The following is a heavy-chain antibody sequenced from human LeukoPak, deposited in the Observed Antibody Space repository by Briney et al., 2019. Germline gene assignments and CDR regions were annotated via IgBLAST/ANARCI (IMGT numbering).Heavy chain of an antibody. D-gene: IGHD5-18*01. V-gene: IGHV3-53*05. Sequence: GGSLRLSCAASGFTVSSNYMSWVRQAPGKGLEWVSVIYSGGSTYYADSVKGRFTISRDNSKNTLYLQMNSLRSEDTAVYYCARGGSFGDSYGYYYYYYMDVWGKGTTVTVSS. J-gene: IGHJ6*03. CDR3: ARGGSFGDSYGYYYYYYMDV. CDR1: GFTVSSNY. CDR2: IYSGGST.